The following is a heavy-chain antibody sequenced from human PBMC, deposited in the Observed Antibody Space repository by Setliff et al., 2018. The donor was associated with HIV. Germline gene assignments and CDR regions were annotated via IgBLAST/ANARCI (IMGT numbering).Heavy chain of an antibody. J-gene: IGHJ3*01. CDR3: AKIPHTGDSAYDV. CDR1: GFTFSSYG. Sequence: GALRLSCAASGFTFSSYGMHWVRQAPGKGLEWVSLISYDGSNKYYADSVKGRFSISRDNPKNTVYLQMNSLRAEDTALYYCAKIPHTGDSAYDVGGQGTMVTVSS. D-gene: IGHD7-27*01. CDR2: ISYDGSNK. V-gene: IGHV3-30*18.